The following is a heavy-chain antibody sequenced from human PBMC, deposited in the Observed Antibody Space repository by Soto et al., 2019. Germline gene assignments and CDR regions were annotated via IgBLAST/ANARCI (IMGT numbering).Heavy chain of an antibody. CDR1: GGSISSGDYY. V-gene: IGHV4-30-4*01. CDR3: ARSSSIAARNFVDY. D-gene: IGHD6-6*01. J-gene: IGHJ4*02. CDR2: IYYSGST. Sequence: PSETLSLTCTVSGGSISSGDYYWSWIRQPPGKGLEWIGYIYYSGSTYYNPSLKSRVTISVDTSKSQFSLKLSSVTAADTAVYYCARSSSIAARNFVDYWGQGTLVTVSS.